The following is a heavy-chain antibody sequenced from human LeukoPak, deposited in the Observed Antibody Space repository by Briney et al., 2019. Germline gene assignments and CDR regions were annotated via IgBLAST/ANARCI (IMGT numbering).Heavy chain of an antibody. D-gene: IGHD2-21*02. CDR2: INSDGSST. Sequence: GGSLRLSCAASGFTFSSYWMHWVCQAPGKGLVWVSRINSDGSSTSYADSVKGRFTISRDNAKNTLYLQMNSLRAEDTAVYYYARDAGCGGDCYSFLDYWGQGTLDTVSS. CDR1: GFTFSSYW. V-gene: IGHV3-74*01. CDR3: ARDAGCGGDCYSFLDY. J-gene: IGHJ4*02.